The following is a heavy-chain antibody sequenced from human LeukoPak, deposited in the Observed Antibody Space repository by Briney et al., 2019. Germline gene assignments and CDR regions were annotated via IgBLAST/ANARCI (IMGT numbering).Heavy chain of an antibody. J-gene: IGHJ4*02. V-gene: IGHV4-39*07. CDR1: GGSISSSSYY. CDR3: ASTDSSGYYLDY. D-gene: IGHD3-22*01. Sequence: PSETLSLTCAVYGGSISSSSYYWVWIRQPPGKGLEWIGSIYYSGSTYYNTSLKSRVIISVDTSKNQFSLKLSSVTAADTAVYYCASTDSSGYYLDYWGQGTLVTVSS. CDR2: IYYSGST.